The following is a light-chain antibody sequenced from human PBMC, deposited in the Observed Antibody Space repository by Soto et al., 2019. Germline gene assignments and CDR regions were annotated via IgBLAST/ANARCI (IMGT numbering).Light chain of an antibody. J-gene: IGKJ4*01. Sequence: DIQMTQSPSTLSASVGDRVTITCRASQSISSWLAWYQQKPGKAPKLLIYDASSLEGGVPSSFSGSGSGTEFTLTISSLQPDDFATYYCQQYNSYSPLTFGGGTKVEIK. CDR3: QQYNSYSPLT. CDR1: QSISSW. V-gene: IGKV1-5*01. CDR2: DAS.